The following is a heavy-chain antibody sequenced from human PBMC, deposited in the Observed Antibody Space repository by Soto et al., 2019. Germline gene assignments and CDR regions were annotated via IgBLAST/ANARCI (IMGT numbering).Heavy chain of an antibody. CDR1: GYTFTSYG. CDR3: ARAVAGPQNIDY. CDR2: ISAYNGNT. D-gene: IGHD6-19*01. V-gene: IGHV1-18*01. J-gene: IGHJ4*02. Sequence: QVXLVQXGXEVXXPXXSVKVSCKASGYTFTSYGISXVRXXXGQGLEWMGWISAYNGNTKYAQKVQGRVTMTTDTSTSTAYMELRSLRSDDTAVYYCARAVAGPQNIDYWGQGTLVTVSS.